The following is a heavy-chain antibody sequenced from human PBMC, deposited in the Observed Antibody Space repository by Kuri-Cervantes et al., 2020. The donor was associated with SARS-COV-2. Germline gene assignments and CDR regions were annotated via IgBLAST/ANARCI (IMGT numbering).Heavy chain of an antibody. CDR3: AKDQHGIVVVVAAVNS. D-gene: IGHD2-15*01. Sequence: GESLKISCAASGFSFSSYGMSWVRQAPGKGLEWVALISYDGSNKFYADSVRGRFTISRDNSKNTLSLEMNSLRVEDTALYYCAKDQHGIVVVVAAVNSWGQGTLVTVSS. V-gene: IGHV3-30*18. CDR1: GFSFSSYG. CDR2: ISYDGSNK. J-gene: IGHJ4*02.